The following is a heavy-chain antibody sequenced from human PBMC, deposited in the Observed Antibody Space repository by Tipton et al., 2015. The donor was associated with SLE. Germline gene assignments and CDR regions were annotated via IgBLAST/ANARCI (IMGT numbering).Heavy chain of an antibody. CDR1: GGSISSSSYY. CDR2: IYYSGST. D-gene: IGHD7-27*01. J-gene: IGHJ6*03. CDR3: ARGKAGDSYYYYYMDV. V-gene: IGHV4-61*05. Sequence: GLVKPSETLSLTCTVSGGSISSSSYYWGWIRQPPGKGLEWIGYIYYSGSTNYNPSLKSRVTISVDTSKNQFSLKLSSVTAADTAVYYCARGKAGDSYYYYYMDVWGKGTTVTVSS.